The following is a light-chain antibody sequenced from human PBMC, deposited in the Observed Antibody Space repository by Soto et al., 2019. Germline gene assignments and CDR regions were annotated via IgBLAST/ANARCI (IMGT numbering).Light chain of an antibody. J-gene: IGLJ2*01. CDR2: SNN. CDR1: CSNIGSNT. Sequence: QAVVTQPPSASGTPGQRVTISCSGSCSNIGSNTVNWYQQLPGTAPKLVIYSNNQRPSGVPDRFSGSKSGTSASLAISGLQSEDEADYYCVAWDDSLNGYVVFGGGTKLTVL. CDR3: VAWDDSLNGYVV. V-gene: IGLV1-44*01.